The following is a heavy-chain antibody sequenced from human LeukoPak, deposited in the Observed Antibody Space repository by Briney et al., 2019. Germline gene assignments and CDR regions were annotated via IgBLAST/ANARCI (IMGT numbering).Heavy chain of an antibody. V-gene: IGHV1-46*01. CDR2: INPSGGST. J-gene: IGHJ3*02. CDR1: GYTFTSYY. CDR3: ARVGGNYYDSSGYTLGAFDI. D-gene: IGHD3-22*01. Sequence: ASVKVSCKASGYTFTSYYMHWVRQAPGQGLEWMGIINPSGGSTSYAQKFQGRVTMTRDTSTSTVYMELSSLRSEDTAVYYCARVGGNYYDSSGYTLGAFDIWGQGTMVTVSS.